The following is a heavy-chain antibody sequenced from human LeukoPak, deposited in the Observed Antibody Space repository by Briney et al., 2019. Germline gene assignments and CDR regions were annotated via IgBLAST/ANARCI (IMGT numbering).Heavy chain of an antibody. CDR1: GFTFSDYY. J-gene: IGHJ6*03. V-gene: IGHV3-23*01. CDR3: VKGYDFWNYYYYMDV. D-gene: IGHD3-3*01. CDR2: ISGSGGST. Sequence: GGSLRLSCAASGFTFSDYYMAWIRQAPGKGLEWVSGISGSGGSTYYADPVKGRFTISRDNSKNTLYLQMNSLRVEDMAVYFCVKGYDFWNYYYYMDVWGKGTTITVSS.